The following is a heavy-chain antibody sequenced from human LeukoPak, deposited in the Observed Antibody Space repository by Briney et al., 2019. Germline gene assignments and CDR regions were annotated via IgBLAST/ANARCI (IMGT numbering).Heavy chain of an antibody. J-gene: IGHJ4*02. CDR1: GFTFSVSS. D-gene: IGHD2-2*01. CDR3: ARADCRTASCFLDN. V-gene: IGHV3-21*01. Sequence: PGGSLRLSWAAYGFTFSVSSMTWVRQAPGKGLEWVSSISPSGTDMYFAQSLKGRFTISRDNNWGPVSLQVSSLRVDDTAVYYCARADCRTASCFLDNWGQGTLVTVSS. CDR2: ISPSGTDM.